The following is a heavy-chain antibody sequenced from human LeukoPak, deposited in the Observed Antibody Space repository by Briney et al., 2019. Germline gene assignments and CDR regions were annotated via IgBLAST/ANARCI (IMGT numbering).Heavy chain of an antibody. CDR3: ARNNAMDV. V-gene: IGHV3-7*03. CDR2: VNRDGSET. Sequence: PGGSLRLSCAASGFASSSHWMTWVRQVPGRGPEWVANVNRDGSETYYLDSVKGRFTISKDNAKNSLYLQMNSLRAEDTALYHCARNNAMDVWGQGTTVIVSS. J-gene: IGHJ6*02. D-gene: IGHD2-8*01. CDR1: GFASSSHW.